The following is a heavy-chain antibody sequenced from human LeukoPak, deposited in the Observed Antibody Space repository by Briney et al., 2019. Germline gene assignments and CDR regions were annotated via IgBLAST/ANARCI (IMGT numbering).Heavy chain of an antibody. V-gene: IGHV1-8*01. CDR2: MNPNSGNT. J-gene: IGHJ5*02. Sequence: ASVKVPCKASGYTFTSYDINWVRQATGQGLEWMGWMNPNSGNTGYAQKFQGRVTMTRNTSISTAYMELSSLRSEDTAVYYCARDSYGSGSSRFDPWGQGTLVTVSS. CDR1: GYTFTSYD. CDR3: ARDSYGSGSSRFDP. D-gene: IGHD3-10*01.